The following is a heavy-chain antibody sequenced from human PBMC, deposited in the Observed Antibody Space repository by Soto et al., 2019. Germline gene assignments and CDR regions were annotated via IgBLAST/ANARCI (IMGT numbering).Heavy chain of an antibody. CDR3: ARDSVPDMDYYDSSGYHKFDY. D-gene: IGHD3-22*01. CDR2: IYYSGST. V-gene: IGHV4-61*01. CDR1: GGSVSSGSYY. Sequence: SETLSLTCTVSGGSVSSGSYYWSWIRQPPGKGLEWIGYIYYSGSTNYNPSLKSRVTISVDTSKNQFSLKLSSVTAADTAVYYCARDSVPDMDYYDSSGYHKFDYWGQGTLVTVSS. J-gene: IGHJ4*02.